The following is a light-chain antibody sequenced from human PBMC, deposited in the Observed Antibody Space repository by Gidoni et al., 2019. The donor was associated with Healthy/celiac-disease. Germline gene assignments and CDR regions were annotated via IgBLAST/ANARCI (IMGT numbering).Light chain of an antibody. Sequence: QSALTQPASVSGPPGQSITISCTGTSSDVGGYNYVSWYQQHPGKAPKLMIYDVSNRPSGVSNRFSGSKSGNTASLTISGLQAEDEADYYCSSYTSSSLVVFGTGTKVTVL. CDR1: SSDVGGYNY. CDR3: SSYTSSSLVV. CDR2: DVS. V-gene: IGLV2-14*01. J-gene: IGLJ1*01.